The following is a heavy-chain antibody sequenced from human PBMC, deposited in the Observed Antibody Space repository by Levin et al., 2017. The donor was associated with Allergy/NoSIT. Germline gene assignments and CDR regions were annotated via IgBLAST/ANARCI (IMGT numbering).Heavy chain of an antibody. J-gene: IGHJ5*01. Sequence: PGGSLRLSCAASGFTFSNYAMNWVRQAPGKGLEWVSSISGSGDKTFNADSVKGRLTISRDNSKNTLYLQMNSLRAEDTAVYYCARREVTMTTSWGFFDSWGQGTLVTVSS. D-gene: IGHD2/OR15-2a*01. CDR1: GFTFSNYA. CDR2: ISGSGDKT. CDR3: ARREVTMTTSWGFFDS. V-gene: IGHV3-23*01.